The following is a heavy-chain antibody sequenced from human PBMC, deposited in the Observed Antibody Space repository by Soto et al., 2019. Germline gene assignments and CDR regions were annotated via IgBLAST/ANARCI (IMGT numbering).Heavy chain of an antibody. CDR2: INHSGST. Sequence: QVQLQQWGAGLLKPSETLSLTCAVYGGSFSGYYWSWIRQPPGKGLEWIGEINHSGSTNYNPSLKSRVTISVDTSKTQFSIQMSSGTAADTAVYYCAKASGYSYACTWGQGTLVTVTS. V-gene: IGHV4-34*01. D-gene: IGHD5-18*01. J-gene: IGHJ5*02. CDR1: GGSFSGYY. CDR3: AKASGYSYACT.